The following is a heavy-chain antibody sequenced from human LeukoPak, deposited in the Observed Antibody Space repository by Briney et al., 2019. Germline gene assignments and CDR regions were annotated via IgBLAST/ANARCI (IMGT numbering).Heavy chain of an antibody. V-gene: IGHV3-53*04. J-gene: IGHJ4*02. CDR2: IYSGGST. Sequence: GGSLRLSCAASGFTVSSNYMSWVRQAPGKGLEWVSVIYSGGSTYYADSVKGRFTISRHNSKNTLYLQMNSLRAEDTAVYYCASLINDYGDYGGFDYWGQGTPVTVSS. CDR3: ASLINDYGDYGGFDY. CDR1: GFTVSSNY. D-gene: IGHD4-17*01.